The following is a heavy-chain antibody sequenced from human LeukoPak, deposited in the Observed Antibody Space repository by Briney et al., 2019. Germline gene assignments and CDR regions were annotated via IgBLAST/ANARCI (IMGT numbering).Heavy chain of an antibody. D-gene: IGHD5-18*01. J-gene: IGHJ6*02. CDR2: IYYSGST. CDR3: ARQDTADPTYYYYGMDV. Sequence: SETLSLTCTVSGGSISSSSYYWGWIRQPPGKGLEWIGSIYYSGSTYYNPSLKSRATISVDTSKNQFSLKLSSVTAADTAVYYCARQDTADPTYYYYGMDVWGQGTTVTVSS. CDR1: GGSISSSSYY. V-gene: IGHV4-39*01.